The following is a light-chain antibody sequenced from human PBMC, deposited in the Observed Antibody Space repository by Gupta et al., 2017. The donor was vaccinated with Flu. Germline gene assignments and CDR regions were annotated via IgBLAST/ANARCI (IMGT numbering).Light chain of an antibody. CDR1: ESVSSS. CDR2: GAS. J-gene: IGKJ2*03. CDR3: QQYYNWPPYS. Sequence: EIMMTQSPVTLSVSPGERATLSCRASESVSSSLAWYQQRPGQAPRLLIYGASSSATDIPARFSGSGSGTDFTLTISILQSEDFAVYYCQQYYNWPPYSFGQGTKMEI. V-gene: IGKV3-15*01.